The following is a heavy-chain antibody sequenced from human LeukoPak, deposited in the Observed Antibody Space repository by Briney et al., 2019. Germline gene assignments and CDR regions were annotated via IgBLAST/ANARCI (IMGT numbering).Heavy chain of an antibody. D-gene: IGHD7-27*01. J-gene: IGHJ3*02. CDR2: IYYSGST. CDR3: ARLTGDIDAFDI. Sequence: SETLSLTCTVSGGSISSYYWSWIRQPPGKGLEWIGYIYYSGSTNYNPFLKSRVTISVDTSKNQFSLKLSSVTAADTAVYYCARLTGDIDAFDIWGQGTMVTVSS. CDR1: GGSISSYY. V-gene: IGHV4-59*08.